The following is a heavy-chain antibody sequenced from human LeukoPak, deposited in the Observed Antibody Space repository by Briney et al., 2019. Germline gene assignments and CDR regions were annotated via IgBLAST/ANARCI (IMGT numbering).Heavy chain of an antibody. D-gene: IGHD2-15*01. CDR2: IYYSGST. V-gene: IGHV4-31*03. J-gene: IGHJ6*02. CDR3: ARESSWTGVSNV. CDR1: GGSISSGGYY. Sequence: SETLSLTCTVSGGSISSGGYYWSWIRQHPGKGLEWIGYIYYSGSTYYNPSLKSRVTISVDTSKNQFSLKLTSVTAVDTAVYYCARESSWTGVSNVWGQGTTVTVSS.